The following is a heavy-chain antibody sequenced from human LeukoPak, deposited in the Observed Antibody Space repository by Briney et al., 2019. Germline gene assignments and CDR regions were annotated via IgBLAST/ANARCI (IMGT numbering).Heavy chain of an antibody. D-gene: IGHD3-22*01. V-gene: IGHV4-31*03. J-gene: IGHJ3*02. CDR1: GGSISSGGYY. Sequence: PSETLSLTCTVSGGSISSGGYYWSWIRQHPGKGLEWIGYIYYSGSTYYNPSLKSRVTISVDTSKNQFSLKLSSVTAADTAVYYCARDRYNSGYYRLDAFDIWGQGTMVTVSS. CDR3: ARDRYNSGYYRLDAFDI. CDR2: IYYSGST.